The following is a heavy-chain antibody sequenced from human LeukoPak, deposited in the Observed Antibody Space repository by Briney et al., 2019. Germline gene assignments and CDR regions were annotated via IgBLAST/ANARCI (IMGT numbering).Heavy chain of an antibody. CDR2: ISPNDGDT. CDR1: GYTFTGYY. V-gene: IGHV1-2*06. J-gene: IGHJ4*02. CDR3: ARDLVGGIWSAAF. D-gene: IGHD3-3*01. Sequence: ASVKVSCKASGYTFTGYYVHWVRQAPGQGLEWMGRISPNDGDTIYAQRLQGRVTMTTDTSISAAYMELGSLISDDTAVYYCARDLVGGIWSAAFWGQGTLVTVS.